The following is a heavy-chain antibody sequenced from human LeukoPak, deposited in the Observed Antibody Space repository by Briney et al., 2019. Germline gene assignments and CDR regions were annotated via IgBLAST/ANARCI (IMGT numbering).Heavy chain of an antibody. J-gene: IGHJ3*02. Sequence: ASVKVSCKVSGYTLTELSMHWVRQAPGKGLEWMGGFDPEDGETIYAQKFQGRVTMTEDTSTDTAYTELSSLRSEDTAVYYCATAHCSSTSCYPHDAFDIWGQGTMVTVSS. V-gene: IGHV1-24*01. D-gene: IGHD2-2*01. CDR3: ATAHCSSTSCYPHDAFDI. CDR2: FDPEDGET. CDR1: GYTLTELS.